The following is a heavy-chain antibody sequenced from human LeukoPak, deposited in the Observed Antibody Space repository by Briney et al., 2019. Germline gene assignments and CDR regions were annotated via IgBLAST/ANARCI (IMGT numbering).Heavy chain of an antibody. CDR2: IIPIFGIT. CDR1: GDTFRSNA. J-gene: IGHJ4*02. CDR3: ARDRGQSKIYYFDY. V-gene: IGHV1-69*10. Sequence: SVKVSCKVSGDTFRSNAVSWVRQGPRQGLEWMGGIIPIFGITNYAQKFQGRITVTADKSTSTAYMELSSLRSDDTAVYYCARDRGQSKIYYFDYWGQGTLVTVSS.